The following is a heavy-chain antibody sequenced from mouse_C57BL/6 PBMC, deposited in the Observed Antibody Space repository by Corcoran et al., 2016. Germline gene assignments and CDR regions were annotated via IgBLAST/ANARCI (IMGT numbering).Heavy chain of an antibody. J-gene: IGHJ4*01. V-gene: IGHV1-81*01. D-gene: IGHD1-1*01. Sequence: QVQLQQSGAELARPGASVKLSCKASGYTFTSYGISGVKQRTGQGLEWIGEIYPRSGNTYYNEKFKGKATLTADKSSSTAYMELRSLTSEDSAVYFCARGATVVDYYAMDYWGQGNSVTVSS. CDR3: ARGATVVDYYAMDY. CDR2: IYPRSGNT. CDR1: GYTFTSYG.